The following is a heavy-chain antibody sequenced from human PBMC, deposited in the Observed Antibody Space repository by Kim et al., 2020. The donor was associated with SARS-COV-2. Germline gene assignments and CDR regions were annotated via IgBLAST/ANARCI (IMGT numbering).Heavy chain of an antibody. CDR2: IIPILGIA. CDR3: ARDYIVGSGYYYGMDV. Sequence: SVKVSCKASGGTFSSYAISWVRQAPGQGLEWMGRIIPILGIANYAQKFQGRVTITADKSTSTAYMELSSLRSEETAVYYCARDYIVGSGYYYGMDVWGQGTTVTGSS. D-gene: IGHD3-22*01. CDR1: GGTFSSYA. V-gene: IGHV1-69*04. J-gene: IGHJ6*02.